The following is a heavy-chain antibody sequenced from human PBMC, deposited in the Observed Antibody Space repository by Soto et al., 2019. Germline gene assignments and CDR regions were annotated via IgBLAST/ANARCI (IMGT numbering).Heavy chain of an antibody. CDR2: INSDGSST. D-gene: IGHD2-8*01. CDR1: GFTFSSYW. Sequence: GGSLRLSCAASGFTFSSYWMHWVRQAPGKGLVWVSRINSDGSSTSYADSVKGRFTISRDNAKNTLYLQMNSLRAEDTAVYYCARVGCTNGVCYTGKPYYYYYMDVWGKGTTVTVSS. V-gene: IGHV3-74*01. J-gene: IGHJ6*03. CDR3: ARVGCTNGVCYTGKPYYYYYMDV.